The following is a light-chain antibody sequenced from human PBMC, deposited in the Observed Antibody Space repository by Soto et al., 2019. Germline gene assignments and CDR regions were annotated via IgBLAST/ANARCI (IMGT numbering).Light chain of an antibody. J-gene: IGLJ1*01. CDR1: SSNIGSNT. CDR2: TNN. CDR3: AEWDDSLNGYV. Sequence: QSVLTQPPSASGTPGQRVTISCSGSSSNIGSNTVTWCQHLPGTAPKLLIYTNNERPSGVPDRFSGSKSGTSASLAISGLQSEDEADYYCAEWDDSLNGYVFGTGTKVTVL. V-gene: IGLV1-44*01.